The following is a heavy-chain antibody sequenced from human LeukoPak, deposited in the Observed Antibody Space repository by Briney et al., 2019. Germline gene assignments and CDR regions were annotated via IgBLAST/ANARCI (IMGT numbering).Heavy chain of an antibody. Sequence: EASVKVSCKASGYTFTSYDINWVRQATGQGLEWMGWMNPNSGNTGYAQKFQGRVTMTRNTSISTAYMELSSLRSEDTAVYYCARGAGNYYYYYYIDVWGKGTTVTISS. CDR1: GYTFTSYD. CDR2: MNPNSGNT. J-gene: IGHJ6*03. V-gene: IGHV1-8*01. D-gene: IGHD6-13*01. CDR3: ARGAGNYYYYYYIDV.